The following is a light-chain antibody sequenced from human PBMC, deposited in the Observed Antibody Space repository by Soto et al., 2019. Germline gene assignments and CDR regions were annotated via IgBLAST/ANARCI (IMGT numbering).Light chain of an antibody. CDR3: QSYDSSLRGYV. Sequence: QSVLTQPPSVSEAPGQRVTISCTGSSSNIGAGYEAHWYQQVPGTAPKLLIYENNNRPSGVPDRFSGSKSGTSASLAITGRQAEEEAEYYCQSYDSSLRGYVFGTGTKLTVL. CDR2: ENN. CDR1: SSNIGAGYE. V-gene: IGLV1-40*01. J-gene: IGLJ1*01.